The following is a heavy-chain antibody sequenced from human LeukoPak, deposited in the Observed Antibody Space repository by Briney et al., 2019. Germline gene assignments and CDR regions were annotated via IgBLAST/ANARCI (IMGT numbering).Heavy chain of an antibody. V-gene: IGHV3-23*01. CDR2: ISGSGGDT. Sequence: GGSLRLSCAASGFTFSSYWMSWVRQAPGKGLGWVSVISGSGGDTYYADSVKGRFTISRDNSKNTLYLQTNTLRAEDTALYFCARDRVAGTSPKIDYWGQGTLVTVSS. CDR3: ARDRVAGTSPKIDY. CDR1: GFTFSSYW. D-gene: IGHD1-7*01. J-gene: IGHJ4*02.